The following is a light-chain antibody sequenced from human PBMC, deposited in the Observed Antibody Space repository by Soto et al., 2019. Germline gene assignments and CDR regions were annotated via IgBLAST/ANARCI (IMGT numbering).Light chain of an antibody. CDR3: CSYAGSSTYVV. J-gene: IGLJ2*01. Sequence: QSALTQPASVSGSPGQSITISCTGTSNDVGGYNYVSWYQQHPGKVPKLMIYEVSKRPSGVSNRFSGSKSGNTASLTISGLQAEDEADYYCCSYAGSSTYVVFGGGTKLTVL. CDR2: EVS. CDR1: SNDVGGYNY. V-gene: IGLV2-23*02.